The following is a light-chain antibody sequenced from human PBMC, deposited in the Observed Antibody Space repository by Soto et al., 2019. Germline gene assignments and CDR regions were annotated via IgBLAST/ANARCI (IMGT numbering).Light chain of an antibody. V-gene: IGKV1-17*01. CDR2: AAS. CDR3: QQYNSYPWT. Sequence: IQMTQSPSSLSASVGDRVTITCRASQVITNDLGWYQQKPGKAPRRLIYAASSLQSGVPSRFSGSGSGTEFTLTISSLQPDDFATYYCQQYNSYPWTFGQGTKVDIK. J-gene: IGKJ1*01. CDR1: QVITND.